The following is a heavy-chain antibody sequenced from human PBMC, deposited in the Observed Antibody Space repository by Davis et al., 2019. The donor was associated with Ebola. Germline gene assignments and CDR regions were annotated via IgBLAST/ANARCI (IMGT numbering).Heavy chain of an antibody. V-gene: IGHV4-4*02. D-gene: IGHD4-11*01. J-gene: IGHJ4*02. Sequence: SETLSLTCAVSGGSISSSNWWRWVRQPPGQGLEWIGEIYHSGSTNYNPSLKSRVTISVDKSKNQFSLKLSSVTAADTAVYYCARDGETTVTTLDYWGQGTLVTVSS. CDR1: GGSISSSNW. CDR3: ARDGETTVTTLDY. CDR2: IYHSGST.